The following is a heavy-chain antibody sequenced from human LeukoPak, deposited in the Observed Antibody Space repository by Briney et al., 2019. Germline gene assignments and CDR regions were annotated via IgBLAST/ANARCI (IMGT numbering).Heavy chain of an antibody. J-gene: IGHJ5*02. CDR1: GYTFTSYG. V-gene: IGHV1-18*01. CDR2: ISAYNGNT. CDR3: ARDEARYSSGYYPNWFDP. D-gene: IGHD3-22*01. Sequence: ASVKVSCKASGYTFTSYGMSWVRQAPGQGLEWMGWISAYNGNTHYAQKLQGRVTMTTDTSTSTAYTELRSLRSDDTAVYYCARDEARYSSGYYPNWFDPWGQGTLVTVSS.